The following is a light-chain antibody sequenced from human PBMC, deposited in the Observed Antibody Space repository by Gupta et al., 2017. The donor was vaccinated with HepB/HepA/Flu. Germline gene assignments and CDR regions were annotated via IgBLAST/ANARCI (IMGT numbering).Light chain of an antibody. Sequence: EIVLTQSPGTLSVSPGERATLSCRASQSVGSSYLAWYKQKPGQTPRLLIYCASSRATGIPDRFSGSGSGTDFTLTISRLEPEDFAVYYCKQYGRSPLTFGGGTKVEIK. CDR2: CAS. CDR1: QSVGSSY. J-gene: IGKJ4*01. V-gene: IGKV3-20*01. CDR3: KQYGRSPLT.